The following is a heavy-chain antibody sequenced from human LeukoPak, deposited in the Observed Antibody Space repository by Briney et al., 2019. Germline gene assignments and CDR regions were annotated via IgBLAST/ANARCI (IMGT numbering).Heavy chain of an antibody. V-gene: IGHV3-48*04. CDR2: ISSSSSTI. Sequence: PGGSLRLSCAASGFTFSSYSMNWVRQAPGKGLEWVSYISSSSSTIYYADSVKGRFTISRDNAKNSLYLQMNSLRAEDTAVYHCARGKAYGDYGGGPCDYWGQGTLVTVSS. CDR1: GFTFSSYS. CDR3: ARGKAYGDYGGGPCDY. D-gene: IGHD4-17*01. J-gene: IGHJ4*02.